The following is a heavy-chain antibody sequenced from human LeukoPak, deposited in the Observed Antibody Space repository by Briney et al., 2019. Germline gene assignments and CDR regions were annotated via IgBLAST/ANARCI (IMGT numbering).Heavy chain of an antibody. CDR3: AKTTTGYSSGRYPGWPVDY. CDR1: GFTFSDYY. Sequence: GGSLRLSCAASGFTFSDYYMSWIRQAPGKGLEWVSYISTTGSTKYYADSVKGRFTISRDNAKNSLYLQTNSLSTEDTAIYYCAKTTTGYSSGRYPGWPVDYWGQGTLVTVSS. CDR2: ISTTGSTK. D-gene: IGHD6-19*01. V-gene: IGHV3-11*01. J-gene: IGHJ4*02.